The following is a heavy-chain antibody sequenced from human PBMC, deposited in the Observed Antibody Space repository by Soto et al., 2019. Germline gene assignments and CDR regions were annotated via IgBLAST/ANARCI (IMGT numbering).Heavy chain of an antibody. J-gene: IGHJ4*02. CDR2: VYYNGGT. D-gene: IGHD3-16*01. CDR1: GASISSGYYY. V-gene: IGHV4-39*01. CDR3: ARHMRRPPDASYD. Sequence: SETLSLTCTVSGASISSGYYYWGWIRQPPGKGLEWLGSVYYNGGTYDNPSLKSRVTMSVDTSKNQFSLKLSSVTAADTAVYFCARHMRRPPDASYDWGQGLLVTLAS.